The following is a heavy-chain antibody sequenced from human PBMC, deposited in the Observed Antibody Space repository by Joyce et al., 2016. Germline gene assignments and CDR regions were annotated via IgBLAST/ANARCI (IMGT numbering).Heavy chain of an antibody. CDR2: ISGTSYYI. V-gene: IGHV3-21*01. CDR3: ARGGISYYYAMDV. CDR1: GSTFSSSS. Sequence: QLVESGGGVVKPGGSLRLSCDASGSTFSSSSMSWFRQAPGKGLEWVAAISGTSYYIFHAETVRGRFTVSRDNAKKTLYLQMNSLRAEDSAVFYCARGGISYYYAMDVWGQGTTVTVSS. J-gene: IGHJ6*02. D-gene: IGHD3-16*01.